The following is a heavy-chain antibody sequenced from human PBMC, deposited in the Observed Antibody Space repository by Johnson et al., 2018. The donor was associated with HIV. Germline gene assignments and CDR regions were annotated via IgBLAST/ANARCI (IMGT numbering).Heavy chain of an antibody. V-gene: IGHV3-53*01. CDR2: IYSGGST. D-gene: IGHD3-22*01. CDR1: GFTVRSNY. CDR3: AKESSYYDDNSGPY. Sequence: VQLVESGGGLTQPGGSLRLSCAASGFTVRSNYMSWVRQAPGKGLEWVSVIYSGGSTYYADSVKGRFTISRDNAKNTLYLQMNSLRAEDTAVYYCAKESSYYDDNSGPYWGQGTMVTVSS. J-gene: IGHJ3*01.